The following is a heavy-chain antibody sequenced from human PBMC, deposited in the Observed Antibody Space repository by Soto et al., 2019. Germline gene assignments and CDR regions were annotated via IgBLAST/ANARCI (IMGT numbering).Heavy chain of an antibody. Sequence: PSQTLSLTCAISGDSFSSDSAAWNWIRQSPSRGLEWLGRAYYRSKWYIEYAPSVNSRITINPDTSKNQLSLQLISVNPEDTAVYYCVRSRVFIAVTSVTNYYYYYGMDVWGQGTTVTVSS. V-gene: IGHV6-1*01. CDR1: GDSFSSDSAA. D-gene: IGHD6-19*01. CDR3: VRSRVFIAVTSVTNYYYYYGMDV. CDR2: AYYRSKWYI. J-gene: IGHJ6*02.